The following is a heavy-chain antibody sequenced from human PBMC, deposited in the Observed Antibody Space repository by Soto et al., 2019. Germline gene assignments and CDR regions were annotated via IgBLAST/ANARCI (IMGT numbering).Heavy chain of an antibody. V-gene: IGHV3-9*01. D-gene: IGHD6-13*01. CDR1: GFTFDDYA. CDR2: ISWNSGSI. CDR3: AKDKGSSWSSDAFDI. Sequence: EVQLMESGGGLVQPGRSLRLSCAASGFTFDDYAMHWVRQAPGKGLEWVSGISWNSGSIGYADSVKGRFTISRDNAKNSLYLQMNSLRAEDTALYYCAKDKGSSWSSDAFDIWGQGTMVTVSS. J-gene: IGHJ3*02.